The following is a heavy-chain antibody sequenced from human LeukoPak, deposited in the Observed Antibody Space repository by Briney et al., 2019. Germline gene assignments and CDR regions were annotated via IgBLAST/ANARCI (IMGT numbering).Heavy chain of an antibody. V-gene: IGHV1-8*01. CDR2: MNPKSGNT. J-gene: IGHJ5*02. CDR3: ARDQDIVVVVAALRQREMGGFDP. CDR1: GYTFTNYD. D-gene: IGHD2-15*01. Sequence: ASVKVSCKASGYTFTNYDINWVRQATGQGPEWMGWMNPKSGNTGYAQKFQGRVTMARNTSISTAYMELSSLRSDDTAVYYCARDQDIVVVVAALRQREMGGFDPWGQGTLVTVSS.